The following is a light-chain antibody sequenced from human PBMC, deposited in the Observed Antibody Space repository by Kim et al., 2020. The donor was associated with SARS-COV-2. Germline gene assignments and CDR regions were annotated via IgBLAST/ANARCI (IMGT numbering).Light chain of an antibody. J-gene: IGKJ1*01. CDR3: HKNNNDSWT. Sequence: DIQMTQSPSSLSASLGDRVTITCRASQGINNYLAWYQQRPGEVPKLLIYAASTVQSGVPSRFSGSGFGTDFTLTISSLQPEDGATYYCHKNNNDSWTFGQGTKVDIK. CDR1: QGINNY. V-gene: IGKV1-27*01. CDR2: AAS.